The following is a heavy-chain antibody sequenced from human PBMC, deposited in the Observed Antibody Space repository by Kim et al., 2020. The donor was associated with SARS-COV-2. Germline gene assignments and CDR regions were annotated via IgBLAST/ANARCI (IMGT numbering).Heavy chain of an antibody. V-gene: IGHV3-7*03. CDR3: TRAGGWY. Sequence: GGSLRLSCAASGLTISSYWMSWVRQAPGKGLEWVANIRQDGNEKYYVDSVKGRFTISRDNAKNSLYLQIDSLRIEDTAVAYCTRAGGWYWGQGSLVTVSS. D-gene: IGHD3-16*01. CDR2: IRQDGNEK. CDR1: GLTISSYW. J-gene: IGHJ4*02.